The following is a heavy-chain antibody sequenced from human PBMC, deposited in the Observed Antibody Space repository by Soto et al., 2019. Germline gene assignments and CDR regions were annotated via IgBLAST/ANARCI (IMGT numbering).Heavy chain of an antibody. Sequence: DGSLRLSCTASGFTFSSFWMSLVRQAPGKGLEWVANIKQNGSEKYYVDSVKGRFTISRDNAKNSLYLEMKSLRAEDTAVYYCARDPFRYFGVGSGYSNEYWGKGPLVTVS. J-gene: IGHJ4*02. CDR3: ARDPFRYFGVGSGYSNEY. CDR1: GFTFSSFW. CDR2: IKQNGSEK. D-gene: IGHD2-15*01. V-gene: IGHV3-7*03.